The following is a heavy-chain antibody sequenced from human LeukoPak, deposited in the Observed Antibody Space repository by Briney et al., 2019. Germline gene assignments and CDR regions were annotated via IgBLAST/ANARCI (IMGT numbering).Heavy chain of an antibody. CDR3: ARDGVYYYDSSGVDY. J-gene: IGHJ4*02. CDR2: INPSGGST. CDR1: GGTFSSYA. Sequence: ASVKVSCKASGGTFSSYAISWVRQAPGQGLEWMGIINPSGGSTSYAQKFQGRVTMTRDTSTSTVYMELSSLRSEDTAVYYCARDGVYYYDSSGVDYWGQGTLVTVSS. V-gene: IGHV1-46*03. D-gene: IGHD3-22*01.